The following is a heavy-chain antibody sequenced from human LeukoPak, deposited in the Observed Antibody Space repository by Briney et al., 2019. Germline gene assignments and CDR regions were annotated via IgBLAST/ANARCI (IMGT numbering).Heavy chain of an antibody. CDR2: MHYDRSTN. CDR1: GFTFSSYG. J-gene: IGHJ6*03. Sequence: QTGGSLRLSCAASGFTFSSYGMHWVRQVPGKGLEWVAFMHYDRSTNNYADSVRGRFTISRDNSKNTLYLQMSSLRAEDTAVYYCAKLGKTENHYGSGRFSYYYYMDVWGKGTTVTISS. V-gene: IGHV3-30*02. CDR3: AKLGKTENHYGSGRFSYYYYMDV. D-gene: IGHD3-10*01.